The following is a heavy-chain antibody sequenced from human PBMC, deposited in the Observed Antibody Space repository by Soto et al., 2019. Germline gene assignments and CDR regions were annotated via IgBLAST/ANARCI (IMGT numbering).Heavy chain of an antibody. CDR3: ARAPLLDDGSGIGDAFDV. Sequence: QVQLVQSGAEMRRPGASVKVSCKASGYTFTSYYMHWVRQAPGHGLEWLAIINPSSGYKRYAQEFQGRVTVTRDTATGTVYMEMSSLRSEDTALYYCARAPLLDDGSGIGDAFDVWGQGTRVSVSS. CDR2: INPSSGYK. V-gene: IGHV1-46*01. CDR1: GYTFTSYY. J-gene: IGHJ3*01. D-gene: IGHD3-10*01.